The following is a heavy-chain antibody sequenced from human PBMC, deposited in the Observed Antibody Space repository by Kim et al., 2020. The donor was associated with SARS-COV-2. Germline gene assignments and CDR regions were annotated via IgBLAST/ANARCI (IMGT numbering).Heavy chain of an antibody. V-gene: IGHV3-23*01. Sequence: GGSLRLSCAASGFTFSSYAMSWVRQAPGKGLEWVSAISGSGGSTYYADSVKGRFTISRDNSKNTLYLQMNSLRAEDTAVYYCAKYFRSMVRGVSTNYYYGMDVWGQGTTVTVSS. D-gene: IGHD3-10*01. CDR2: ISGSGGST. J-gene: IGHJ6*02. CDR1: GFTFSSYA. CDR3: AKYFRSMVRGVSTNYYYGMDV.